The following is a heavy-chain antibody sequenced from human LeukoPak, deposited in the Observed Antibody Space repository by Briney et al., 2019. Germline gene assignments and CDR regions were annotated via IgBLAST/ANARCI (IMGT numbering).Heavy chain of an antibody. CDR1: GYIFTSYY. CDR2: INPSGGST. D-gene: IGHD3-22*01. J-gene: IGHJ4*02. CDR3: ARDLGYYDMSYYFDY. Sequence: GASVTVSCTASGYIFTSYYVHWVRQAPGQGLEWMGIINPSGGSTSYAQKFQGRVTMTRDTSTSTVYMELSSLRSEDTAVYYCARDLGYYDMSYYFDYWGQGTLVTVSS. V-gene: IGHV1-46*01.